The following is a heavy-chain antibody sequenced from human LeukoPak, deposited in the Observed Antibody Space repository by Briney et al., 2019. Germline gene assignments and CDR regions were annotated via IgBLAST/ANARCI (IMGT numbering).Heavy chain of an antibody. CDR3: ARGPSRDGYNLPDY. CDR2: TNHSGST. D-gene: IGHD5-24*01. CDR1: GGSFSGYY. Sequence: SETLSLTCAVYGGSFSGYYWSWIRQPPGKGLEWIGETNHSGSTNYNPSLKSRVTISVDTSKNQFSLKLSSVTAADTAVYYCARGPSRDGYNLPDYWGQGTLVTVSS. V-gene: IGHV4-34*01. J-gene: IGHJ4*02.